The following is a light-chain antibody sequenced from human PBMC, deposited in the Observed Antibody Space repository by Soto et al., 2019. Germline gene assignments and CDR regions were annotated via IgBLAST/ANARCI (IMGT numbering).Light chain of an antibody. CDR2: EVS. CDR3: RSYTSSSTRFYV. J-gene: IGLJ1*01. CDR1: SRDVGGYNY. V-gene: IGLV2-14*01. Sequence: QSVLTQPASVSGSPGQAITSSCTGTSRDVGGYNYVSWYQLHPGKAPKLMIYEVSNRPSGVSNRLSGSKSGNTASLTISGLQAEDEADYYCRSYTSSSTRFYVFGAGTKVTVL.